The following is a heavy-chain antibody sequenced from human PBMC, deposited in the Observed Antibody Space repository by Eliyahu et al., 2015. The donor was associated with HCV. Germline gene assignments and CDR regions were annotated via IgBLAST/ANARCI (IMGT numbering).Heavy chain of an antibody. CDR1: GFTFSXCA. Sequence: EVQLLESGGGLVQPGGSLRLSCAASGFTFSXCAMSWVRQAPGKGLEWVSAISGSGGSTYYADSVKGRFTISRDNSKNTLYLQMNSLRAEDTAVYYCAKDGSGFDLRIYWFDPWGQGTLVTVSS. CDR2: ISGSGGST. J-gene: IGHJ5*02. D-gene: IGHD5-12*01. V-gene: IGHV3-23*01. CDR3: AKDGSGFDLRIYWFDP.